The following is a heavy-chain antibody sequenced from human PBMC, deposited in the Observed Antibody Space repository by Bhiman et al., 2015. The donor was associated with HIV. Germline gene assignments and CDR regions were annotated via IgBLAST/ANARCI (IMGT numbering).Heavy chain of an antibody. CDR1: GFTFSSYG. Sequence: QVQLVESGGGVVQPGGSQILSCAASGFTFSSYGMHWVRQAPGKGLEWVAFIRYDGNKKYYSDSVKGRFTISRDNSNNTLYLQMTSLRAEDTAVYYCARGAPDGYTYLNYWGQGTLVTVSS. J-gene: IGHJ4*02. CDR2: IRYDGNKK. CDR3: ARGAPDGYTYLNY. V-gene: IGHV3-30*02. D-gene: IGHD5-24*01.